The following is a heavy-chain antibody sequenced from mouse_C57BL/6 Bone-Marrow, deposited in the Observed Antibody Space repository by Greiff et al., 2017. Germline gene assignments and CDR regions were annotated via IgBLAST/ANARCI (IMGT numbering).Heavy chain of an antibody. Sequence: VQLQQSGAELAKPGASVKLSCKASGYTFTSYWMHWVKQRPGQGLEWIGYINPSSGYTKYNQKFKDKATLTADKSSSTAYMQLSSLTSEDSAVYYCASEDYYGSSIYYYAMDYWCQGNSVTVSS. CDR3: ASEDYYGSSIYYYAMDY. J-gene: IGHJ4*01. CDR1: GYTFTSYW. D-gene: IGHD1-1*01. CDR2: INPSSGYT. V-gene: IGHV1-7*01.